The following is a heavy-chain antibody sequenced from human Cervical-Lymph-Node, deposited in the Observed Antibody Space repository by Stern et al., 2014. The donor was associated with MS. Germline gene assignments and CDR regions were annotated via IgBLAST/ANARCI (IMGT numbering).Heavy chain of an antibody. V-gene: IGHV3-30-3*01. J-gene: IGHJ4*02. Sequence: QVQLVESGGGVVQPGRSLRLSCAASGFTFSSYAMHWVRQAPGKGLEWVALISYDGSKKYYADSVKGRFTISMDHAWNTAYLQINSLGAEDMAVYYCARVVAVAGASFDYWGQGTAVTVSS. D-gene: IGHD6-19*01. CDR3: ARVVAVAGASFDY. CDR1: GFTFSSYA. CDR2: ISYDGSKK.